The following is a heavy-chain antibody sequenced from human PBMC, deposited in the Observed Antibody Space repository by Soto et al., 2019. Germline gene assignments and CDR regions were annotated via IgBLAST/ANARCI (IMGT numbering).Heavy chain of an antibody. D-gene: IGHD3-3*01. CDR2: INAGNGNT. CDR1: GYTFSSHA. CDR3: ARDGARITVFGVVYYFDY. Sequence: ASVKVSCKTSGYTFSSHAMHWVRQAPGQRLEWMGWINAGNGNTEYSQNFQGGVAITRDTSASTAYMELRSLRSEDTAVYYCARDGARITVFGVVYYFDYWGQGTLVTVSS. J-gene: IGHJ4*02. V-gene: IGHV1-3*01.